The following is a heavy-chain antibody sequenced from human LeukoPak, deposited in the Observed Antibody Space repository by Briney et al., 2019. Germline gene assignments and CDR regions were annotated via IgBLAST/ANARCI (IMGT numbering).Heavy chain of an antibody. D-gene: IGHD2-15*01. Sequence: PSETLSLTCAVYGGSFSGYYWSWIRQPPGKGLEWIGEINHSESTNYNPSLKSRVTISVDTSKNQFSLKLSSVTAADTAVYYCARTYIVVVVAATPAWFDPWGQGTLVTVSS. CDR3: ARTYIVVVVAATPAWFDP. CDR2: INHSEST. V-gene: IGHV4-34*01. CDR1: GGSFSGYY. J-gene: IGHJ5*02.